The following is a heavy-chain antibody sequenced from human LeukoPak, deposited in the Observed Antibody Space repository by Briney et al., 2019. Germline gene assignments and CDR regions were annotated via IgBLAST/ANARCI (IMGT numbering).Heavy chain of an antibody. Sequence: PSETLSLTCAVYGGSFNGYYWSWIRQPPGKGLEWIGEINHSGSTNYNPSLKSRVTISVDTSKNQFSLKLSSMTAADTAVYCCARGWAAAKFDYWGQGTLVTVSS. CDR3: ARGWAAAKFDY. V-gene: IGHV4-34*01. CDR1: GGSFNGYY. CDR2: INHSGST. D-gene: IGHD6-13*01. J-gene: IGHJ4*02.